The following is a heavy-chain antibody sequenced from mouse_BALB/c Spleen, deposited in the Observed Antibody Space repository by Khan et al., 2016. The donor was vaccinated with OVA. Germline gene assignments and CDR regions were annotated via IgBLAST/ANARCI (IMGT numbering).Heavy chain of an antibody. CDR3: ARQGGIYDGPFDY. D-gene: IGHD2-3*01. Sequence: EVELVESGGGLVKPGGSLKLSCAASGFTFNNYAMSWVRQTPEKRLEWVATVSSGGSYTYYPDSVKGRFTISRDNAKNTLYLQMSSLRSEDTAMYDCARQGGIYDGPFDYWGQGTTLTVSS. CDR2: VSSGGSYT. J-gene: IGHJ2*01. V-gene: IGHV5-9-3*01. CDR1: GFTFNNYA.